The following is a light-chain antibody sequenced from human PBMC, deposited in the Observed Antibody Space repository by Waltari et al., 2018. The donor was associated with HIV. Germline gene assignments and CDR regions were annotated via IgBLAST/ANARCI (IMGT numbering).Light chain of an antibody. CDR2: WAS. V-gene: IGKV4-1*01. CDR1: RTDFYSSDNQNY. J-gene: IGKJ4*01. CDR3: QQYYTVPPT. Sequence: DIVMTQSPDSLTVSLGERATINCTSSRTDFYSSDNQNYLAWYLQRPGQSPKVLIFWASTRAFGVSDRFRGSGSGTHFSLTLSSLQADDVGIYYCQQYYTVPPTFGGGTKVEI.